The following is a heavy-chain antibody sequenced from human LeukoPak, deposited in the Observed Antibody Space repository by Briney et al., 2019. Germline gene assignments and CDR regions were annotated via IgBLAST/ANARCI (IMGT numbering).Heavy chain of an antibody. CDR2: IRSKAYGGTT. J-gene: IGHJ4*02. Sequence: GGSLRLSCTASRFTFGDYAMSWFRQAPGKGLEWVGFIRSKAYGGTTEYAASVKGRFTISRDDSKSIAYLQMNSLKTEDTAVYYCTGRYYYDSSGYYSFDYWGQGTLVTVSS. CDR1: RFTFGDYA. CDR3: TGRYYYDSSGYYSFDY. D-gene: IGHD3-22*01. V-gene: IGHV3-49*03.